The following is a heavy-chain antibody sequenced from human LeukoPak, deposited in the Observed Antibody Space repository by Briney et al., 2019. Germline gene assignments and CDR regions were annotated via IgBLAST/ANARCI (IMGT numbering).Heavy chain of an antibody. CDR3: AVWFGELPAIDY. CDR2: INPNSGGT. CDR1: GYTFTGYY. D-gene: IGHD3-10*01. Sequence: ASVKVSCKASGYTFTGYYMHWVRQAPGQGLEWMGWINPNSGGTNYAQKFQGRVTMTRGTSISTAYMELSRLRSDDTAVYYCAVWFGELPAIDYWGQGTLVTVSS. J-gene: IGHJ4*02. V-gene: IGHV1-2*02.